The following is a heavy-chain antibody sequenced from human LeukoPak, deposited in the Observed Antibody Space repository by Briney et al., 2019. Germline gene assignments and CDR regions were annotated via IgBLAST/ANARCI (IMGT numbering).Heavy chain of an antibody. Sequence: ASVKVSCKASGYTFTSYGISWVRQAPGQGLEWMGWISAYNGNTNYAQKLQGRVTMTTDTSTSTAYMELRSLRSDDTAVYHCARDRIAAAGTNWFDPWGQGTLVTVSS. CDR2: ISAYNGNT. V-gene: IGHV1-18*01. D-gene: IGHD6-13*01. J-gene: IGHJ5*02. CDR3: ARDRIAAAGTNWFDP. CDR1: GYTFTSYG.